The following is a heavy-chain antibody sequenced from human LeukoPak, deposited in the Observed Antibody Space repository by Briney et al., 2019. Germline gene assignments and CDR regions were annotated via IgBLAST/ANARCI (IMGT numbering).Heavy chain of an antibody. J-gene: IGHJ4*02. D-gene: IGHD6-13*01. V-gene: IGHV3-30*18. CDR1: GFTFSNYG. CDR3: ANSAAVFSLKLRYFDY. CDR2: ISYDGSNK. Sequence: GGSLRLSCAASGFTFSNYGMHWVRQAPGKGLEWVALISYDGSNKYYADSVKGRFTISRDNSKNTLYLQMNSLRAEDTAVYYCANSAAVFSLKLRYFDYWGQGTLVTVSS.